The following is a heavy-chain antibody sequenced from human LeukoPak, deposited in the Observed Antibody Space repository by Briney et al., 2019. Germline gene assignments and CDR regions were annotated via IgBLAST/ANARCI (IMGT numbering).Heavy chain of an antibody. CDR1: GVTFSSYG. V-gene: IGHV3-23*01. CDR2: ISGSGGST. J-gene: IGHJ4*02. Sequence: PGGSLRLSCAASGVTFSSYGMSWVRQDPGKGLEWVSAISGSGGSTYYADSVKGRFTISRDNSKNTLYLQMNSLRAEDAAVYYCASLPTVYSRGYLALWGQGTLVTVSS. D-gene: IGHD3-22*01. CDR3: ASLPTVYSRGYLAL.